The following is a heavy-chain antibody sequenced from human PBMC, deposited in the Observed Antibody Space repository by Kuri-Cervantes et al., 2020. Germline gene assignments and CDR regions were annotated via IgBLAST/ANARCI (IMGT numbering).Heavy chain of an antibody. V-gene: IGHV3-30*18. Sequence: GGSLRLSCAASGFTFSSYGMHWVRQAPGKGLEWVAVISYDGSNKYYADSVKGRFTISRDNSKNTLYLQMNRLRAEDTAVYYCAKFARDGTFNIWGRGPMVTV. J-gene: IGHJ3*02. CDR2: ISYDGSNK. D-gene: IGHD4-17*01. CDR1: GFTFSSYG. CDR3: AKFARDGTFNI.